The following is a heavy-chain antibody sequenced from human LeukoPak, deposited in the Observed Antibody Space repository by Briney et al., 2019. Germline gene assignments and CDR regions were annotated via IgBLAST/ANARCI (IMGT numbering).Heavy chain of an antibody. Sequence: SETLSLTCTVSAGSISSYYLSWVRQPPGKGLEWIGYIHYSGSTNQNPSLKSRVTISVDPSKTHFSLNLSSVTAADTAVYYCARVGSYAFDIWGQGRMVTVCS. CDR2: IHYSGST. CDR3: ARVGSYAFDI. V-gene: IGHV4-59*01. CDR1: AGSISSYY. J-gene: IGHJ3*02.